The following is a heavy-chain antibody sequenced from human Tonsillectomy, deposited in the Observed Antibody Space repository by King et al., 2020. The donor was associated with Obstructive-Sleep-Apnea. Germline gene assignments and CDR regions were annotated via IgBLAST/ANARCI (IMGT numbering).Heavy chain of an antibody. Sequence: QLQESGPGLVKPSGTLSLTCAVSGGSIGTNNWWSWVRQPPGRGLEWVAVIYHSGTTNYNPSFQSRVTISVDKSKNQFSLKLTSVTAADTAVYYCARDRVRGVFHYWGQGTLVTVSS. CDR1: GGSIGTNNW. CDR2: IYHSGTT. CDR3: ARDRVRGVFHY. D-gene: IGHD3-10*01. J-gene: IGHJ4*02. V-gene: IGHV4-4*02.